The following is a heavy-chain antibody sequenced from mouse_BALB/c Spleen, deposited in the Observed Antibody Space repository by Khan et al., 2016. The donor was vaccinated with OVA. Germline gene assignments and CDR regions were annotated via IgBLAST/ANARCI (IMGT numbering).Heavy chain of an antibody. Sequence: QVQLKQSGPGLVAPSQSLSITCTVSGFSLSRYNIHWVRQPPGKGLEWLGMILGGGGTAYNSTLKIRLSISTDNSTSHVFLKVNSLQTDDTAMYYCASACLRYDGYYDMDYWGEGTSVTVSS. CDR2: ILGGGGT. D-gene: IGHD2-12*01. CDR1: GFSLSRYN. CDR3: ASACLRYDGYYDMDY. V-gene: IGHV2-6-4*01. J-gene: IGHJ4*01.